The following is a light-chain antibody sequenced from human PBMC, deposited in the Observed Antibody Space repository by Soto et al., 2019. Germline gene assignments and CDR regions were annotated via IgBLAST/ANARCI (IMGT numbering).Light chain of an antibody. J-gene: IGLJ1*01. CDR2: GVT. CDR1: SSDVGGYNY. CDR3: SSYTSASTLLYR. Sequence: QSALTQPASVSGSPGQSITISCTGTSSDVGGYNYVSWYQQHPGIAPKLLIYGVTNRPSGVSTRFSGSKSGNTASLTISGLQAEDEADYHCSSYTSASTLLYRVGTGTKVTVL. V-gene: IGLV2-14*01.